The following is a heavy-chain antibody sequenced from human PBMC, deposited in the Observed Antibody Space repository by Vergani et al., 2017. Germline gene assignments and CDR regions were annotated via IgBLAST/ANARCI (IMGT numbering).Heavy chain of an antibody. CDR1: GFTFSTYA. CDR3: AGPQGTSAYYYGGFYY. CDR2: ISSDGGST. Sequence: EVHLLESGGGVVQSGGSLRLSCAASGFTFSTYAMTWVRQAPGKGLEWVSTISSDGGSTYYADSVKGRFTISRDNSKNTLSLQMNSLTAEDTAIYYCAGPQGTSAYYYGGFYYWGQGILVTVSS. D-gene: IGHD3-22*01. V-gene: IGHV3-23*01. J-gene: IGHJ4*02.